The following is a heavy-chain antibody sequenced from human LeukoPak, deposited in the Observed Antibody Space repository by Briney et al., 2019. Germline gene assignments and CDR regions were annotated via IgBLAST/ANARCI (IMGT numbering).Heavy chain of an antibody. CDR1: GYTFTSYD. CDR2: MNPNSGNT. CDR3: ARRYCSGGSCAPSDY. J-gene: IGHJ4*02. Sequence: GASVKVSCKTSGYTFTSYDINWVRQAAGQGLEWMGWMNPNSGNTGYAQKFQDRVTMTRNNSISTAYMDLSSLISEDTAVYFCARRYCSGGSCAPSDYWGQGTLVTFSS. V-gene: IGHV1-8*01. D-gene: IGHD2-15*01.